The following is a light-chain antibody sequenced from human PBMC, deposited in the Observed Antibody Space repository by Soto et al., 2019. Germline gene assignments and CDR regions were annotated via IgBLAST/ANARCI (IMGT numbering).Light chain of an antibody. CDR1: QSVSSSY. V-gene: IGKV3-20*01. CDR3: QQYGSSPMYT. J-gene: IGKJ2*01. CDR2: GAS. Sequence: EIVLTQSPGTLSLSPGERATLSCRASQSVSSSYLAWYQQKPGQAPRLLIYGASSRAAGIPDRFSGSGSGTDFTLTISRMEREDFAVYYCQQYGSSPMYTFGQGPKLEIK.